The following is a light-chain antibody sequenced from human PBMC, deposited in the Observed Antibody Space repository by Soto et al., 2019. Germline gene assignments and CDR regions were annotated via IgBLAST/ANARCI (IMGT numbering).Light chain of an antibody. CDR1: QSVSTTY. CDR2: GTS. V-gene: IGKV3-20*01. CDR3: QQYGMSRWT. Sequence: ETVLTQSPGTLSLSPGERATLSFRASQSVSTTYLAWYQQKPGQSPRLLIYGTSNRASGIPDRFSGSGSGTDFTLTVSRLEPEDFAVYYCQQYGMSRWTFGQGTKVDI. J-gene: IGKJ1*01.